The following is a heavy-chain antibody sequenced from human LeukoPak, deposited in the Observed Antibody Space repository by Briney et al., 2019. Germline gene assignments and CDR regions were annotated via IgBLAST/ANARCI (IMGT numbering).Heavy chain of an antibody. V-gene: IGHV3-30*02. Sequence: GGSLRLTCAASGFTFSSYGMHWVRQAPGKGLEWVAFIRYDGSNKYYADSVKGRFTISRDNSKNTAYLQKNSLRAEDTAVYYCAKDGTWFGELLTLSYFDYWGQGTLVTVSS. CDR1: GFTFSSYG. J-gene: IGHJ4*02. CDR3: AKDGTWFGELLTLSYFDY. D-gene: IGHD3-10*01. CDR2: IRYDGSNK.